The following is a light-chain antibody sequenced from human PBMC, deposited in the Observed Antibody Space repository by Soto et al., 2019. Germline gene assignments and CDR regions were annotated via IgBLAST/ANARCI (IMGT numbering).Light chain of an antibody. V-gene: IGKV3-11*01. CDR2: DAS. J-gene: IGKJ4*01. Sequence: EIVLTQSPATLSSSPGEIATLSCRASQSVSSYLAWYQQKPGQAPRLLIYDASNRATGIPARFSGSESRTDVTLTISSLEPGDFAVYYCQQSSNWPLTVGGGTKVQIK. CDR1: QSVSSY. CDR3: QQSSNWPLT.